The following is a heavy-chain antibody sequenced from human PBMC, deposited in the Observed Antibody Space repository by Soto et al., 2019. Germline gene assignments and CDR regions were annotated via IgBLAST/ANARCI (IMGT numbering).Heavy chain of an antibody. D-gene: IGHD6-6*01. V-gene: IGHV3-48*03. CDR1: GFTFSSFE. CDR3: ARDSRGGAARRPTFYH. CDR2: IGRSGETI. J-gene: IGHJ1*01. Sequence: GGSLRLSWVGSGFTFSSFEMNWFRQTPGKGLEWLSYIGRSGETIYYADSVKGRFTISRDNAKSSLFLQMNGLRDEDTGIYYCARDSRGGAARRPTFYHCGRRTRVTVSS.